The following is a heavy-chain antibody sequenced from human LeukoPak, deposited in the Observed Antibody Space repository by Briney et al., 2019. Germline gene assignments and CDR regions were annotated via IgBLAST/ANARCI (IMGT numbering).Heavy chain of an antibody. V-gene: IGHV3-73*01. D-gene: IGHD1-1*01. CDR1: GFTFSGSA. CDR3: RGTTGTTGAFDI. CDR2: IRSKANSYAT. Sequence: PGGSLRLSCAASGFTFSGSAMHWVRQASGKGLEWVGRIRSKANSYATAYAASVKGRFTISRDDSKNTAYLQMNSLKTEDTAVYYCRGTTGTTGAFDIWGQGTMVTVSS. J-gene: IGHJ3*02.